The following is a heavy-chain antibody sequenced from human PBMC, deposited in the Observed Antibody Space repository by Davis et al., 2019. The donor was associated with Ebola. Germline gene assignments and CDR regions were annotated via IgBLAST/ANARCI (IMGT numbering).Heavy chain of an antibody. CDR3: ARGSHYYDSSGHYVVDFDY. CDR2: ISSSSSYI. Sequence: PGGSLRLSCAASGFTFSSYSMNWVRQAPGKGLEWVSSISSSSSYIYYADSVKGRFTISRDNAKNSLYLQMNSLRAEDTAVYYCARGSHYYDSSGHYVVDFDYWGQGTLVTVSS. J-gene: IGHJ4*02. V-gene: IGHV3-21*01. D-gene: IGHD3-22*01. CDR1: GFTFSSYS.